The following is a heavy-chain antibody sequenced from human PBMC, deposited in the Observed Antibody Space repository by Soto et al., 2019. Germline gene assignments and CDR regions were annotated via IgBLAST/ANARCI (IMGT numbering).Heavy chain of an antibody. CDR3: AREAVAGPGFGMDV. Sequence: SQTLSLTCAISGDSVSGNSAAWNCIRHSASRGLEWLGRTYYRSKWYNDYAVSVKSRITINPDTSKNQFSLQLNSVTPEDTAVYCCAREAVAGPGFGMDVWGQGTTVTVSS. J-gene: IGHJ6*02. V-gene: IGHV6-1*01. CDR2: TYYRSKWYN. CDR1: GDSVSGNSAA. D-gene: IGHD6-19*01.